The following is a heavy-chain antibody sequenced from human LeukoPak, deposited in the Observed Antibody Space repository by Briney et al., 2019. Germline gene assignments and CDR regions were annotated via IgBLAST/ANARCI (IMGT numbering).Heavy chain of an antibody. Sequence: ASVKVSCKASGGTFSSYAISWVRQAPGQGLEWMGGIIPIFGTANYAQKFQGRVTMTRDMSTSTVYMELSSLRSEDTAVYYCASGGTTVTTPFDYWGQGTLVTVSS. CDR3: ASGGTTVTTPFDY. D-gene: IGHD4-17*01. CDR1: GGTFSSYA. J-gene: IGHJ4*02. CDR2: IIPIFGTA. V-gene: IGHV1-69*05.